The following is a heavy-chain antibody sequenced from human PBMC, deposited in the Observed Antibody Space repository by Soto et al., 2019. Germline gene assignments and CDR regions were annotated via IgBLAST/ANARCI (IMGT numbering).Heavy chain of an antibody. CDR3: ARSQYSGSYHAFDI. D-gene: IGHD1-26*01. J-gene: IGHJ3*02. CDR1: GGTFSSYA. V-gene: IGHV1-69*06. CDR2: IIPIFGTA. Sequence: QVQLVQSGAEVKKPGSSVKVSCKASGGTFSSYAISWVRQAPGQGLAWMGGIIPIFGTANYAQKFQGRVTITADKSTSTAYMELSSLRSEDTAVYYCARSQYSGSYHAFDIWGQGTMVTVSS.